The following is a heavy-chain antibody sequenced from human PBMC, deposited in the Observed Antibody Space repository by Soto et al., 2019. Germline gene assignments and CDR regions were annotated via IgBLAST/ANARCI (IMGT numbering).Heavy chain of an antibody. V-gene: IGHV4-59*01. J-gene: IGHJ3*02. CDR3: ARDLDYGDYVSAFDI. CDR2: IYYSGST. D-gene: IGHD4-17*01. Sequence: SETLSLTCTVSGGSISSYYWSWIRQPPGKGLEWIGYIYYSGSTNCNPSLKSRVTISVDTSKNQFSLKLSSVTAADTAVYYCARDLDYGDYVSAFDIWGQGTMVTVSS. CDR1: GGSISSYY.